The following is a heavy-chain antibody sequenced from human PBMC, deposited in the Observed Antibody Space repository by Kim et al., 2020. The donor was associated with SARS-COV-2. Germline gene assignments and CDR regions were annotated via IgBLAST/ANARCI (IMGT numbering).Heavy chain of an antibody. CDR2: FDPEDGET. J-gene: IGHJ4*02. V-gene: IGHV1-24*01. Sequence: ASVKVSCKVSGYTLTELSMHWVRQAPGKGLEWMGGFDPEDGETIYAQKFQGRVTMTEDTSTDTAYMELSSLRSEDTAVYYCATVIGRSSGYYRVNYFDYWGQGTLVTVSS. CDR1: GYTLTELS. CDR3: ATVIGRSSGYYRVNYFDY. D-gene: IGHD3-22*01.